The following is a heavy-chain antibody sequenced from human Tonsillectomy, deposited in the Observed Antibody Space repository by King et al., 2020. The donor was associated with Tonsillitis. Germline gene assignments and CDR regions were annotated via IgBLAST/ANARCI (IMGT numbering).Heavy chain of an antibody. Sequence: QLQESGPGLVKPSETLSLTCTVSGGSISSYYWSWIRQPPGKGLEWIGYIYYSGSTNYNPSLKSRVTISVDTSKNQFSLKLSSVTAADTAVYYCARGYAGYEYSYSYYLDVWGKGTPFTVSS. CDR3: ARGYAGYEYSYSYYLDV. CDR1: GGSISSYY. V-gene: IGHV4-59*01. CDR2: IYYSGST. D-gene: IGHD3-9*01. J-gene: IGHJ6*03.